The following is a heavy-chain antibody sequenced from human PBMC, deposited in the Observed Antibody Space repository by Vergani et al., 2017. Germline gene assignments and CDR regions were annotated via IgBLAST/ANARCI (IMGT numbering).Heavy chain of an antibody. V-gene: IGHV3-74*01. CDR2: INSDGDST. J-gene: IGHJ5*02. D-gene: IGHD1-26*01. CDR3: ARVRIVGAMWFDP. Sequence: VQLVESGGGLVQPGGSLRLSCTASGFTFSNYWMQWVRQAPGKGLMWVSRINSDGDSTSYADSVKGRFTISRDNAKNTLYLQMDSLRAEDTAVYYCARVRIVGAMWFDPWGQGTLVTVSS. CDR1: GFTFSNYW.